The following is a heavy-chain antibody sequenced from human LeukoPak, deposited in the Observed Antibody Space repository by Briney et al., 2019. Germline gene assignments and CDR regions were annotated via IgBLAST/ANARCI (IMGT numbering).Heavy chain of an antibody. V-gene: IGHV3-7*01. CDR3: ARLTGTTGFDY. D-gene: IGHD1-1*01. CDR1: GFTFSSYA. CDR2: IKQDGSDK. J-gene: IGHJ4*02. Sequence: GGSLRLSCAASGFTFSSYAMSWVRQAPGKGLEWVANIKQDGSDKYYVDSVKGRFSISRDNAKNSLYLQLNSLRAGDTAVYYCARLTGTTGFDYWGQGTLVTVSS.